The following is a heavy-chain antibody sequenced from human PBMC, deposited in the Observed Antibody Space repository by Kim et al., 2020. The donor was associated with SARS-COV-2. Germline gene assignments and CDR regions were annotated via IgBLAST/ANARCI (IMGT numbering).Heavy chain of an antibody. V-gene: IGHV3-23*01. D-gene: IGHD2-15*01. J-gene: IGHJ6*02. CDR3: AKERNIVVVVAATRGGMDV. Sequence: GRFTISRDNSKNTLYLQMNSLRAEDTAVYYCAKERNIVVVVAATRGGMDVWGQGTTVTVAS.